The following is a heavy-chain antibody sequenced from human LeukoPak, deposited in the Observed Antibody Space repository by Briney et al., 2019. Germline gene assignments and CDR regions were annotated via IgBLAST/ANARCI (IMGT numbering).Heavy chain of an antibody. Sequence: PSETLSLTCTVSGYSISSGYYWAWIWQPPGKGLEWIGSIFHTGSTYHNPSLKSRVTISVDTSKNQFSLKLNSVTAADTAVYYCARDHSSSSEDYWGQGTLVTVSS. D-gene: IGHD6-13*01. CDR1: GYSISSGYY. CDR3: ARDHSSSSEDY. J-gene: IGHJ4*02. V-gene: IGHV4-38-2*02. CDR2: IFHTGST.